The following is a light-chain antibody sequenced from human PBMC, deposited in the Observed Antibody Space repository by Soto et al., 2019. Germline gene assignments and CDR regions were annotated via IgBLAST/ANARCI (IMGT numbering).Light chain of an antibody. CDR3: QSYDSSLSGYVV. CDR2: GNN. CDR1: NSNIGAGYD. J-gene: IGLJ2*01. V-gene: IGLV1-40*01. Sequence: QSVLTQPPSGSGAPGQRVIISCTGSNSNIGAGYDVHWYQQLPGTAPKLLIYGNNNRPSGVPDRFSGSKSGTSASLAITGLQAEDEADYYCQSYDSSLSGYVVFGGGTKLTVL.